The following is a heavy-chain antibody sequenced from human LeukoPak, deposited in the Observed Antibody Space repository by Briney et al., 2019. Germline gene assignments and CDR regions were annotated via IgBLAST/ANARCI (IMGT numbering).Heavy chain of an antibody. CDR2: ISGYNANT. CDR1: GYTFISFG. CDR3: VRDLGSAVAGLWIFFDY. J-gene: IGHJ4*02. D-gene: IGHD6-19*01. V-gene: IGHV1-18*01. Sequence: GASVKVPCKASGYTFISFGISWVRQAPGQGLEWMGWISGYNANTDYEQRLQGRVTMTTDTSTNTAYMEVRNLRSDDTAVYYCVRDLGSAVAGLWIFFDYWGQGTLVTVSS.